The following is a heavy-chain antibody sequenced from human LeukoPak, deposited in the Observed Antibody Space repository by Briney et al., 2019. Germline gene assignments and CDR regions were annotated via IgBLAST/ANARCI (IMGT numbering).Heavy chain of an antibody. Sequence: AAVKDSCKASGYTFSNYGISWVRQAPGQGLEWVGWIRGDNRNTNYAQKLQGRVTMTTDTSTSTAYMELRSLGSDETAVYYCARVGRLTGYYCFDYWGQGTLVTVSS. J-gene: IGHJ4*02. CDR1: GYTFSNYG. V-gene: IGHV1-18*01. D-gene: IGHD3-9*01. CDR3: ARVGRLTGYYCFDY. CDR2: IRGDNRNT.